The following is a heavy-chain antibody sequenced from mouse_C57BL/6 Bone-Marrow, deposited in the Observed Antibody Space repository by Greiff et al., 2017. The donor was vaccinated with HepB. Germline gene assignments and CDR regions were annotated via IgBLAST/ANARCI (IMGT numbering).Heavy chain of an antibody. J-gene: IGHJ4*01. CDR1: GYTFTDYN. Sequence: EVQLQQSGPELVKPGASVKMSCKASGYTFTDYNMHWVKQSHGKSLEWIGYINPNNGGTSYNQKFKGKATLTVNKSSSTAYMALRSLTSEDSAVYYCARNDRRAYYYAMDYWGQGTSVTVSS. V-gene: IGHV1-22*01. CDR2: INPNNGGT. CDR3: ARNDRRAYYYAMDY. D-gene: IGHD2-12*01.